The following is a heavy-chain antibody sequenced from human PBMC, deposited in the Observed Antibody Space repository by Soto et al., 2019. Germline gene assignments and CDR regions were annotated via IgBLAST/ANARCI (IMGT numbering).Heavy chain of an antibody. J-gene: IGHJ4*02. CDR2: IKSKTDGGTT. D-gene: IGHD5-12*01. Sequence: GGSLRLSCAASGFTFNNAWMSWVRQAPGKGLEWVGRIKSKTDGGTTDYAAPVKGRFTISRYDSKNTLYLQMNSLKTADTAVYYCTTDHLPRLYSGYVDYWGQGTLVTVSS. CDR1: GFTFNNAW. CDR3: TTDHLPRLYSGYVDY. V-gene: IGHV3-15*01.